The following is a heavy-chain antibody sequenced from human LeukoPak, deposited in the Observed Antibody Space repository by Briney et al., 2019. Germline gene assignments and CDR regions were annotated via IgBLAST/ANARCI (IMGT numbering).Heavy chain of an antibody. Sequence: SVTVSCKASGGTFSSYAISWVRQAPGQGLEWMGRIIPILGIANYAQKFQGRVTITADKSTSTAYMELSSLRSEDTAVYYCASGGYSYGYYAYFDLWGRGTLVTVSS. CDR1: GGTFSSYA. J-gene: IGHJ2*01. CDR3: ASGGYSYGYYAYFDL. CDR2: IIPILGIA. V-gene: IGHV1-69*10. D-gene: IGHD5-18*01.